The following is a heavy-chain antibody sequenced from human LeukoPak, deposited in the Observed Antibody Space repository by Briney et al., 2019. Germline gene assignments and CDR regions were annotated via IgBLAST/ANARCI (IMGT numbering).Heavy chain of an antibody. D-gene: IGHD3-10*01. CDR1: GFTFSSYA. CDR2: ISSNGGST. Sequence: PGRSLRLSCAASGFTFSSYAMHWVRQAPGKGLEYVSGISSNGGSTYYADSVKGRFTISRDNSKNTLYLQMSSLRAEDTAVYYCVILRHTLVRWGQGTLVTVSS. CDR3: VILRHTLVR. J-gene: IGHJ4*02. V-gene: IGHV3-64D*06.